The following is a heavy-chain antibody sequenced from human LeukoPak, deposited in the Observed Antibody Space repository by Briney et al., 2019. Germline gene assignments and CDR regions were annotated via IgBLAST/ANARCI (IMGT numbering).Heavy chain of an antibody. J-gene: IGHJ5*02. V-gene: IGHV4-59*01. CDR1: GGSISSYY. D-gene: IGHD6-19*01. CDR3: ARGPYSSGWSSGRFDP. Sequence: SETLSLTCTVSGGSISSYYWSWIRQPPGKGLEWIGYIYYSGSTNYNPSLKSRVTISVDTSKNQFSLKLSSVTAADTAVYYCARGPYSSGWSSGRFDPWGQATLVTVSS. CDR2: IYYSGST.